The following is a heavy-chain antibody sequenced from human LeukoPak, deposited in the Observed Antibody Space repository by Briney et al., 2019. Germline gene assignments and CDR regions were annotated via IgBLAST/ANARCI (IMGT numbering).Heavy chain of an antibody. Sequence: GGSLSVFCAASGFAFSSYALSWVSQPPGKGLEWVSVISRRDDYTYYADSVKGRLTISRDNSKNTLYLQMNTLRAEDTAVYYCANDYRSGSFHDFWGQRGLLGVSS. CDR2: ISRRDDYT. CDR1: GFAFSSYA. D-gene: IGHD3-10*01. V-gene: IGHV3-23*01. J-gene: IGHJ4*02. CDR3: ANDYRSGSFHDF.